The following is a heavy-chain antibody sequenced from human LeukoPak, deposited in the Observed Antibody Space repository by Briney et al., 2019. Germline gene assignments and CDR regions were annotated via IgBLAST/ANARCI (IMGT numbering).Heavy chain of an antibody. CDR1: SDSISGYY. D-gene: IGHD5-12*01. Sequence: SETLSLTCSVSSDSISGYYWSWLRQPPGKGLEWIGYIYYSGNTYYNPSLKSRVTISVDTSKNQFSLKLSSVTAADTAVYYCARRGRDIVATSGYYYYYMDVWGKGTTVTISS. CDR3: ARRGRDIVATSGYYYYYMDV. V-gene: IGHV4-59*01. CDR2: IYYSGNT. J-gene: IGHJ6*03.